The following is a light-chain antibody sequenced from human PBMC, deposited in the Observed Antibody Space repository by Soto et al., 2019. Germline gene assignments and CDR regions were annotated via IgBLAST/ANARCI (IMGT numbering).Light chain of an antibody. CDR1: ESVGNW. V-gene: IGKV1D-12*01. CDR2: AAT. J-gene: IGKJ4*01. CDR3: QQANSFPLS. Sequence: DIQMTHSPSSLSASVGDRITITCRSHESVGNWLAWYQQKPGKAPKLLIYAATTLQSGVPSRFSGSRSGTVFSLTVSSLQPEDFATYYCQQANSFPLSFGGGTKVDIK.